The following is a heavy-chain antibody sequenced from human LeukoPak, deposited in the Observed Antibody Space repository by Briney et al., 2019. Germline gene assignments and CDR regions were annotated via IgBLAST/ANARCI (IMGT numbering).Heavy chain of an antibody. J-gene: IGHJ6*03. CDR1: GYTFTGYY. Sequence: SVKVSCKASGYTFTGYYMHWERQAPGQGLEWMGGIIPIFGTANYAQKFQGRVTITADKSTSTAYMELSSLRSEDTAVYYCATRGGVDYYDSSGYYWTWYYYYMDVWGKGTTVTVSS. CDR2: IIPIFGTA. V-gene: IGHV1-69*06. CDR3: ATRGGVDYYDSSGYYWTWYYYYMDV. D-gene: IGHD3-22*01.